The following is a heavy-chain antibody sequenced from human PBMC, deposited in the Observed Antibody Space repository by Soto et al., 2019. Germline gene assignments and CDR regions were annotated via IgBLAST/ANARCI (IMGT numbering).Heavy chain of an antibody. Sequence: EVQLLESGEGMGQPGGSLRLSCAASGFTFSNSAMTWVRQGPGKGLEWVSGISGRGGDTYYADSVKGRFSISRDNSKSTLYLQLSSLRVEDTAVYYCAKVIDSGSYPPFDYWGQGTLVTVSS. CDR3: AKVIDSGSYPPFDY. J-gene: IGHJ4*02. CDR1: GFTFSNSA. D-gene: IGHD3-10*01. V-gene: IGHV3-23*01. CDR2: ISGRGGDT.